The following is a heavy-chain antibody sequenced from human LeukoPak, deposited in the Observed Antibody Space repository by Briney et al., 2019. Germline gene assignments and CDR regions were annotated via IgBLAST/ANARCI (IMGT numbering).Heavy chain of an antibody. Sequence: SETLSLTCTVSGGSISSGGYYWSWIRQHPGKGLEWIGEINHSGSTNYNPSLKSRVTISVDTSKNQFSLKLSSVTAADTAVYYCARWSLWRGYFDYWGQGTLVTVSS. J-gene: IGHJ4*02. CDR2: INHSGST. V-gene: IGHV4-31*03. CDR3: ARWSLWRGYFDY. CDR1: GGSISSGGYY.